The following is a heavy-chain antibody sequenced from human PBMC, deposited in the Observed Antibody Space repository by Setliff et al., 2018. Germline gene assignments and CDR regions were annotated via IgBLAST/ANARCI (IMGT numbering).Heavy chain of an antibody. CDR1: GGSISDYY. V-gene: IGHV4-34*01. Sequence: PSETLSLTCGGYGGSISDYYWSWIRQPPGKGLEWIGEINHSGSTNYNPSLKSRVTISVDTSKNQFSLKLSSVTAADTAVYYCARGRSNFWGYYFDYWGQGTLVTVSS. CDR2: INHSGST. CDR3: ARGRSNFWGYYFDY. D-gene: IGHD3-3*01. J-gene: IGHJ4*02.